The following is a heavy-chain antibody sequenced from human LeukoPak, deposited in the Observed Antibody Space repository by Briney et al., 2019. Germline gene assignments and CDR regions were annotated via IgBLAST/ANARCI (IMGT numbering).Heavy chain of an antibody. V-gene: IGHV1-69*05. CDR1: GGPFSSYA. Sequence: SVKVSCKASGGPFSSYAISWVRQAPGQGLEWMGGIIPIFGTANYAQKFQGRVTITTDESTSTAYMELSSLRSEDTAVYYCARVGSTSSDPWGQGTLVTVSS. J-gene: IGHJ5*02. CDR3: ARVGSTSSDP. CDR2: IIPIFGTA. D-gene: IGHD2-2*01.